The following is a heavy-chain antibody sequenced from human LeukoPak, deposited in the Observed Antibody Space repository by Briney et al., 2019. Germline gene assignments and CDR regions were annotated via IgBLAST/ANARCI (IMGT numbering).Heavy chain of an antibody. CDR3: ARVGLLSSSSQPLDY. CDR2: INAGNGNT. D-gene: IGHD6-6*01. Sequence: ASVKVSCKASGYTFTSYAMHWVRQAPGQRLEWMGWINAGNGNTKYSQKFQGRVTMTRGTSTSTVYMELSSLRSEDTAVYYCARVGLLSSSSQPLDYWGQGTLVTVSS. J-gene: IGHJ4*02. CDR1: GYTFTSYA. V-gene: IGHV1-3*01.